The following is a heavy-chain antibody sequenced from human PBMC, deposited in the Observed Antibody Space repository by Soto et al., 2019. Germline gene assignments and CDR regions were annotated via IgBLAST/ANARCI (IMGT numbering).Heavy chain of an antibody. CDR2: INSDGSST. V-gene: IGHV3-74*01. J-gene: IGHJ4*02. CDR1: GFTFSSYW. D-gene: IGHD3-10*01. CDR3: ARGVTLVRGVIHTPYFDY. Sequence: GSLRLSCAASGFTFSSYWMHWVRQAPGKGLVWVSRINSDGSSTSYADSVKGRFTISRDNAKNTLYLQMNSLRAADTAVYYCARGVTLVRGVIHTPYFDYWGQGALVTVSS.